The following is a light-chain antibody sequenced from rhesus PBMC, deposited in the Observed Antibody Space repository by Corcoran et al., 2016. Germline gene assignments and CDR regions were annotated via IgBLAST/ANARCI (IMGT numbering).Light chain of an antibody. CDR1: QGISSW. V-gene: IGKV1-22*01. CDR3: QQYSSRPYS. J-gene: IGKJ2*01. CDR2: KAS. Sequence: DIQMTQSPSSLSASVGDTVTITCRASQGISSWLAWYQQKPGKAPKLLIYKASSLQSGVPSRFSGRGSGTDFTLTISSLQSEDFATYYCQQYSSRPYSFGQGTKVEIK.